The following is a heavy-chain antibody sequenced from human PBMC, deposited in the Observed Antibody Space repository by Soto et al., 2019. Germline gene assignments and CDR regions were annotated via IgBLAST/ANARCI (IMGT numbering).Heavy chain of an antibody. V-gene: IGHV3-23*01. J-gene: IGHJ3*02. CDR1: GFTFSSYA. CDR3: AKDGPHREWLLLPDDAFDI. D-gene: IGHD3-3*01. CDR2: ISGSGGST. Sequence: GGSLRLSCAASGFTFSSYAMSWVRQAPGKGLEWVSAISGSGGSTYYADSVKGRFTISRDNSKNTLYLQMNSLRAEDTAVYYCAKDGPHREWLLLPDDAFDIWGQGTMVTVSS.